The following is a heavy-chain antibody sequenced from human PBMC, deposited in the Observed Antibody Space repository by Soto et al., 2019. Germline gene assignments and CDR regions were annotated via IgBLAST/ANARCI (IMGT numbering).Heavy chain of an antibody. J-gene: IGHJ4*02. CDR3: ARGSVYGSGSYYNTFDY. CDR2: IYPGDSDT. V-gene: IGHV5-51*01. D-gene: IGHD3-10*01. Sequence: GESLKISCKGSGYSFTNYWIGWVRQMPGKGLEWMGIIYPGDSDTKYSPSFQGQVTISADKSISTAYLQWSSLKASDTAMYYCARGSVYGSGSYYNTFDYWGQGTLVTVSS. CDR1: GYSFTNYW.